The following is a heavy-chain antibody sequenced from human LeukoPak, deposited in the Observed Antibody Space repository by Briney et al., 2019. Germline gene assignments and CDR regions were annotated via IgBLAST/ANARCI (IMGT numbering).Heavy chain of an antibody. CDR2: INHSGST. D-gene: IGHD3-10*01. CDR1: GGSFSGYY. J-gene: IGHJ4*02. Sequence: PSETLSLTCAVYGGSFSGYYWSWIRQPPGKGLEWIGEINHSGSTNYNPSLKSRVTISVDTSKNQFSLKLSSVTAADTAVYYCARGLGDYWGQGTLVTVSS. CDR3: ARGLGDY. V-gene: IGHV4-34*01.